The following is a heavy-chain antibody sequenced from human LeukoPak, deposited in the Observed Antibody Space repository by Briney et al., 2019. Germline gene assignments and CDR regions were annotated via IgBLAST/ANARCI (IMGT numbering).Heavy chain of an antibody. Sequence: PGGSLRLSCAASGFTFSSFTMNWVRLAPGKGLEWVSSISSSSSYIYSADSVKGRFTISRDNAKNSLYLQMNSLRAEDTAVYYCARGGYSSGWAPQDVWGKGTTVTISS. CDR2: ISSSSSYI. D-gene: IGHD6-19*01. CDR3: ARGGYSSGWAPQDV. CDR1: GFTFSSFT. J-gene: IGHJ6*04. V-gene: IGHV3-21*01.